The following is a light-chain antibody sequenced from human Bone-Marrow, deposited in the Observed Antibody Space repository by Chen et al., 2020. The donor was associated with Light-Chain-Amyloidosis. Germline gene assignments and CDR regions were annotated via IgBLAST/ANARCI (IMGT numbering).Light chain of an antibody. J-gene: IGLJ3*02. Sequence: QSVLTQPPSASGTPGQRVTISCSGSSSNIGSNYVYWYQQLPGTVPKLLIYRNNQRPSGVPDRFSGSRSGTSASRAISGLRSEDEADYYCAAWDDSLSGWVFGGGTKLTVL. V-gene: IGLV1-47*01. CDR2: RNN. CDR1: SSNIGSNY. CDR3: AAWDDSLSGWV.